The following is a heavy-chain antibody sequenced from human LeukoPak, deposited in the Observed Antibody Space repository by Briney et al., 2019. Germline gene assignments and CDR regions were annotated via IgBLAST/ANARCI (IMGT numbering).Heavy chain of an antibody. Sequence: GGSLRLSCAASGFTFDDYGMSWVRQAPGKGLEWVSGINWNGGSTGYADSVKGRFTISRDNAKNSLYLQMNSLRAEDTALYYCASLQYSGSTGGAFDIWGQGTMVTASS. D-gene: IGHD1-26*01. CDR3: ASLQYSGSTGGAFDI. CDR2: INWNGGST. CDR1: GFTFDDYG. J-gene: IGHJ3*02. V-gene: IGHV3-20*04.